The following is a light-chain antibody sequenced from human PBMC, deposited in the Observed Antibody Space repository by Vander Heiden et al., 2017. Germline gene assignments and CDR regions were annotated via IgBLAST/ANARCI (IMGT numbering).Light chain of an antibody. J-gene: IGKJ1*01. CDR2: WAA. Sequence: DIMMTQYPDSLAVSLGERAAINCKSSQSVLETSNNRNYLAWYQQRAGQPPKLLISWAAARESGVPDRFSGSGSGTDFTLTISSLQAEDVAVYYCHQYYTTPRTFGQGTRVEIK. CDR1: QSVLETSNNRNY. CDR3: HQYYTTPRT. V-gene: IGKV4-1*01.